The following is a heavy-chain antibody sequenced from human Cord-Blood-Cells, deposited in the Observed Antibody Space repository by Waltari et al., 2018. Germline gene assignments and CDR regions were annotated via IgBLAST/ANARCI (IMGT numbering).Heavy chain of an antibody. D-gene: IGHD2-2*03. Sequence: QVQLQQWGAGLLKPSETLSLTCAVYGGSFSGYYWSWIRQPPGKGLEWIGEINHSRSTNYNPSLKSRSTISVDTSKNQFSLKLSAVTAADTALYYCSRPSGDCSSTSCYAFDIWGQGTMVTVSS. V-gene: IGHV4-34*01. CDR2: INHSRST. CDR3: SRPSGDCSSTSCYAFDI. J-gene: IGHJ3*02. CDR1: GGSFSGYY.